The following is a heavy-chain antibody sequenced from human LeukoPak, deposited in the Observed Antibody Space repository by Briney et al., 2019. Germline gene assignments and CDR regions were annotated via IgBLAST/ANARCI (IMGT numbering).Heavy chain of an antibody. D-gene: IGHD3-22*01. Sequence: GGSLRLSCAASGFTVSSNYMSWVRQAPGKGLEWVSVIYSGGSTYYADSVKGRFTISRDNAKNSLYLQMNSLRAEDTAVYYCAKDADDSSGGNDYWGQGTLVTVSS. CDR2: IYSGGST. J-gene: IGHJ4*02. CDR3: AKDADDSSGGNDY. V-gene: IGHV3-53*05. CDR1: GFTVSSNY.